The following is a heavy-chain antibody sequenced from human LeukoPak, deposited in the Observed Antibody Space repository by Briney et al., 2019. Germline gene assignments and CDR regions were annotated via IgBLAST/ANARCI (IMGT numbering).Heavy chain of an antibody. V-gene: IGHV1-2*02. CDR2: INPNSGGT. J-gene: IGHJ4*02. D-gene: IGHD6-19*01. Sequence: ASVKVSCKASGYTFTGYYMHWVRQAPGQGLEWMGWINPNSGGTNYAQKFQGRVTMTRDTSISTTYMELSRLRSDDTAVYYCAIVAVAGIDFDYWGQGTLVTVSS. CDR3: AIVAVAGIDFDY. CDR1: GYTFTGYY.